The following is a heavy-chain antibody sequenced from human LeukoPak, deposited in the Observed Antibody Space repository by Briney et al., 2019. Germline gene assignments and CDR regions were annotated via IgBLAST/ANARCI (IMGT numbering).Heavy chain of an antibody. V-gene: IGHV3-7*01. D-gene: IGHD3-16*01. Sequence: GGSLRLSCSASEFTFTAYWMGWVRQAPGKGLEWVANIKQDGSEKFYVDSVKGRFTISRDNAKNSLYLQMNSLRAEDTAVYYCARVLGMGWFDPWGQGTLVTVSS. J-gene: IGHJ5*02. CDR3: ARVLGMGWFDP. CDR2: IKQDGSEK. CDR1: EFTFTAYW.